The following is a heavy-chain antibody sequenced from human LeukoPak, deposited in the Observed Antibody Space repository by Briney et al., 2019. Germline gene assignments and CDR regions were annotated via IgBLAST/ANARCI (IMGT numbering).Heavy chain of an antibody. V-gene: IGHV1-69*04. CDR2: IIPILGIA. D-gene: IGHD1-14*01. Sequence: VASVKVSCKASGGTFSSYTISWVRQAPGQGLEWMGRIIPILGIANYAQKFQGRVTITADKSTSTAYMELSSLRSEDTAVYYCARDVAEDAFDIWGQRTMVTVSS. CDR1: GGTFSSYT. J-gene: IGHJ3*02. CDR3: ARDVAEDAFDI.